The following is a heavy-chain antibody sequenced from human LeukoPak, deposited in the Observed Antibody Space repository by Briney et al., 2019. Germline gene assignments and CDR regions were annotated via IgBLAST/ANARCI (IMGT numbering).Heavy chain of an antibody. Sequence: SETLSLTCAVYGGSFSGYYWSWIRQPPGKGLEWIGEINHSGSTNYNPSLKSRVTISVDTSKNQFSLKLSSVTAADTAVYYCAREGGNYGSGSYYNLDYWGQGTLVTVSS. CDR1: GGSFSGYY. D-gene: IGHD3-10*01. CDR3: AREGGNYGSGSYYNLDY. J-gene: IGHJ4*02. V-gene: IGHV4-34*01. CDR2: INHSGST.